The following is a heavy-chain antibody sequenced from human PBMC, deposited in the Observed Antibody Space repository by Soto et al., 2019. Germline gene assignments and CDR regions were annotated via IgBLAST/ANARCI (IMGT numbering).Heavy chain of an antibody. J-gene: IGHJ2*01. CDR2: IGTLGDT. CDR3: ARDGTYGSGRGPDWYFDL. D-gene: IGHD3-10*01. CDR1: GFTFSSYD. V-gene: IGHV3-13*04. Sequence: EVQLVESGGGLVQPGGSLRLSCAASGFTFSSYDMHWVRQAAGKGLEWVSAIGTLGDTYYPGSVKGRFTISRENAKNSFDLQMNRLRAGDTAVYYCARDGTYGSGRGPDWYFDLWGRGTLVTVSS.